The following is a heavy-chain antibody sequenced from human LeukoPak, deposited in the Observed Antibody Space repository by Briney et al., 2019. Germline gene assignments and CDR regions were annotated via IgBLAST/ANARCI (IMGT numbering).Heavy chain of an antibody. D-gene: IGHD2-2*01. J-gene: IGHJ2*01. CDR1: GYSISSSNW. V-gene: IGHV4-28*03. Sequence: PSETLSLTCAVSGYSISSSNWWGWIRQPPGKGLEWIGYIYYSGSTYYNPSLKSRVTMSVDTSKNQFSLKLSSVTAADTAVYYCARDLPAASSGYSHWYFDLWGRGTLVTVSS. CDR2: IYYSGST. CDR3: ARDLPAASSGYSHWYFDL.